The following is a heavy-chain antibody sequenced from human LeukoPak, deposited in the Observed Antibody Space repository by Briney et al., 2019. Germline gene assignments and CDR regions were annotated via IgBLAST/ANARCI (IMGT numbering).Heavy chain of an antibody. CDR3: AREGRPAAGTDWFDP. Sequence: SETLSLTCTVSSGSISSYYWSWLWQPPGKGLEWIGYIYYSGNTKYNPSLKSRVTISVDTSNNQFSLKLNSVTAADTAVYYCAREGRPAAGTDWFDPWGQGTLVTVSS. CDR2: IYYSGNT. J-gene: IGHJ5*02. D-gene: IGHD6-13*01. CDR1: SGSISSYY. V-gene: IGHV4-59*12.